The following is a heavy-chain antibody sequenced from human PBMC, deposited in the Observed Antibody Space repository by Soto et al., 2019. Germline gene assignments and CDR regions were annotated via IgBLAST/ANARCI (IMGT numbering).Heavy chain of an antibody. D-gene: IGHD3-3*01. CDR1: GGSFSGYY. J-gene: IGHJ6*02. V-gene: IGHV4-34*01. CDR3: ASGSYYDFWGGYYGYNYYYGMDV. Sequence: QVQLQQWGAGLLKPSETLSLTCAVYGGSFSGYYWSWIRQPPGKGLAWIGEISNSGSTNYNPSPKTRVTISVDTSKNQFSLKLSSVTAADTAVYYCASGSYYDFWGGYYGYNYYYGMDVCGQGTTVTVSS. CDR2: ISNSGST.